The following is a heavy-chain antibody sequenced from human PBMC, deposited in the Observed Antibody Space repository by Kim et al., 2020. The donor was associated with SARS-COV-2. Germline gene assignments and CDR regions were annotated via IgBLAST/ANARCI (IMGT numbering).Heavy chain of an antibody. CDR1: GGTFSSYA. Sequence: SVKVSCKASGGTFSSYAISWVRQAPGQGLEWMGGIIPIFGTANYAQKFQGRVTITADESTSTAYMELSSLRSEDTAVYYCARENGIAAAAHFDYWGQGTLVTVSS. V-gene: IGHV1-69*13. J-gene: IGHJ4*02. CDR3: ARENGIAAAAHFDY. D-gene: IGHD6-13*01. CDR2: IIPIFGTA.